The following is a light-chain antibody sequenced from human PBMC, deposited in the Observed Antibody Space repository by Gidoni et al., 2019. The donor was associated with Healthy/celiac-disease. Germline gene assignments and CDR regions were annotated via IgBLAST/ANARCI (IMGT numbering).Light chain of an antibody. CDR1: NIGSKS. J-gene: IGLJ2*01. Sequence: SYVLTHPPSVSVAPGKTARITCGGNNIGSKSVHWYQQKPGQAPVLVIYYDSDRPSGIPERFSGSNSGNTATLTISRVEAGDEADYYCQVWDSSSDHYVVFGGGTKLTVL. CDR2: YDS. V-gene: IGLV3-21*04. CDR3: QVWDSSSDHYVV.